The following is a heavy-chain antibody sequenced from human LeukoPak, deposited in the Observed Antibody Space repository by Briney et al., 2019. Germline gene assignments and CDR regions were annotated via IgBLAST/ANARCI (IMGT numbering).Heavy chain of an antibody. Sequence: ASVKVSCKASGYTFTGYYMHRVRQAPGQGLEWMGWINPNSGGTNYAQKFQGRVTMTRDTSISTAYMELSRLRSDDTAVYYCARGERDIVVVPAAGGSYFDYWGQGTLVTVSS. CDR2: INPNSGGT. V-gene: IGHV1-2*02. J-gene: IGHJ4*02. D-gene: IGHD2-2*01. CDR1: GYTFTGYY. CDR3: ARGERDIVVVPAAGGSYFDY.